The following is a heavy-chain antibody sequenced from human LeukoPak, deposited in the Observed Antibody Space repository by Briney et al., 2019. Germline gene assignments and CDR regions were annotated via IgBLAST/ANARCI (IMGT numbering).Heavy chain of an antibody. CDR3: TRDEQWLVYFDY. J-gene: IGHJ4*02. CDR1: GDSVSSNSAA. D-gene: IGHD6-19*01. CDR2: TYYRSKWYN. Sequence: SQTLSLTCAISGDSVSSNSAAWNWIRQSPSRGLEWLGRTYYRSKWYNDYAESVKSRITINPDTSKNKFSLQLNSVTPEDTAMYYCTRDEQWLVYFDYWGQGTLVTVSS. V-gene: IGHV6-1*01.